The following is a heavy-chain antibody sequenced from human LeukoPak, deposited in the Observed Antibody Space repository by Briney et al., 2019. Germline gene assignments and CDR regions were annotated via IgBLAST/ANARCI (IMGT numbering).Heavy chain of an antibody. Sequence: GGSLRLSCAASGFTFSSYGMHWVRQAPGKGLEWVAVISYDGSNKYYADSVKGRFTISRDNSKNTLYLQMNSLRAEDTAVYYCARDARYCSAFDYWGQGTLVTVSS. CDR1: GFTFSSYG. CDR2: ISYDGSNK. V-gene: IGHV3-30*03. CDR3: ARDARYCSAFDY. J-gene: IGHJ4*02. D-gene: IGHD2-15*01.